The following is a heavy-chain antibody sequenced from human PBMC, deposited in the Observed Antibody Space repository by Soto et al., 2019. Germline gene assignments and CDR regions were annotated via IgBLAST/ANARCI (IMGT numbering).Heavy chain of an antibody. Sequence: SETLSLTCTVSGGSISSYCWSWIRQPPGKGLEWIGYIYYSGSTNYNPSLKSRVTISVDTSKNQFSLKLSSVTAADTAVYYCARLVRSGVVISYMDVWGKGTTVTVSS. CDR1: GGSISSYC. V-gene: IGHV4-59*01. D-gene: IGHD3-3*01. J-gene: IGHJ6*03. CDR2: IYYSGST. CDR3: ARLVRSGVVISYMDV.